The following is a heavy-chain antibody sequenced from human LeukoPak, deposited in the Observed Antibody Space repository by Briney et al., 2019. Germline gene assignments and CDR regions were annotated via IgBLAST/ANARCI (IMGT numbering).Heavy chain of an antibody. CDR1: GGSISSSSYY. CDR3: ARDGD. Sequence: ETLSLTCTVSGGSISSSSYYWGWIRQPPGKGPEWVASTNQDGGDKYYVASVKGRFTISRDNAKNSLYLQMNSLRAEDTAVYYCARDGDWGQGTLVTVSS. CDR2: TNQDGGDK. J-gene: IGHJ4*02. D-gene: IGHD3-16*01. V-gene: IGHV3-7*01.